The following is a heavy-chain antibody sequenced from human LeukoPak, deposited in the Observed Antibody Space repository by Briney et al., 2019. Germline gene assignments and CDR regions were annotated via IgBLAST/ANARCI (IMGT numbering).Heavy chain of an antibody. CDR2: IWYDGSDK. J-gene: IGHJ4*02. CDR3: TILAVASDFDY. D-gene: IGHD6-19*01. CDR1: GFAFSSYG. V-gene: IGHV3-33*01. Sequence: PGGSLRLSCAVSGFAFSSYGMHWVRQAPGKGLEWVAIIWYDGSDKYYGDSVKCRFTIPRDNSKNTLYLQMNSLRAEDTAVYYCTILAVASDFDYWGQGTLVTVSS.